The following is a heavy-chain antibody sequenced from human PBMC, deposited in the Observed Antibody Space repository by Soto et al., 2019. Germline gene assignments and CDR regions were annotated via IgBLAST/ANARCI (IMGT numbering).Heavy chain of an antibody. V-gene: IGHV3-53*01. CDR2: VCTGGAT. J-gene: IGHJ4*02. CDR1: VFDVTTNC. D-gene: IGHD1-1*01. Sequence: GGALRLSCGGSVFDVTTNCMIWVRQAPGKGRECVSIVCTGGATHYADSVKGRFTISRDSSKNTVHLQMNNVRAEDTAVYYCVRDKRTISGIFTGYWGQRTQVTVSS. CDR3: VRDKRTISGIFTGY.